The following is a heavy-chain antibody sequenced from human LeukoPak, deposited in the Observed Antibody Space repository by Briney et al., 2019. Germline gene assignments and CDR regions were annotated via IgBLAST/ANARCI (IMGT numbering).Heavy chain of an antibody. CDR3: ARYPSTVTNRYYFDY. CDR1: GGSLSSFY. CDR2: IHYTGSA. Sequence: PSETLSLTCSVSGGSLSSFYWGWIRQPPGKGLEFVGYIHYTGSAYYNPSLKSRLTMSVDTSRNHFYLNLMSVSAADTAIYYCARYPSTVTNRYYFDYWGQGLLVTVSS. D-gene: IGHD4-17*01. V-gene: IGHV4-59*01. J-gene: IGHJ4*02.